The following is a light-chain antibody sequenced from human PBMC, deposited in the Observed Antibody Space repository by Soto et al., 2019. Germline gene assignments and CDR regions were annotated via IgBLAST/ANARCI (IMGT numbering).Light chain of an antibody. CDR2: GAS. CDR1: QSVSSSY. Sequence: EIVLTQSPGTLSLSPGERATLSCRASQSVSSSYLAWYQQKPGQAPRLLIYGASRRATGIPDRFSGSGSGTELPLTISRLEPEDCAVYYCQQYGSSSPWTFGQGTKVEIK. CDR3: QQYGSSSPWT. V-gene: IGKV3-20*01. J-gene: IGKJ1*01.